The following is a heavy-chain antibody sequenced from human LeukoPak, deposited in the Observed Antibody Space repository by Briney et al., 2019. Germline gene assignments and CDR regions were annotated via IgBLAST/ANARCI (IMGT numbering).Heavy chain of an antibody. Sequence: SETLSLTCTVSGGSISSHYWSWIRQPPGKGLEWIGYIYYSGSTNYNPSLKSRVTISVDTSKNQFSLKLSSVTAADTAVYYCARDYMYCSSTSCYNYYYYYGMDVWGQGTTVTVSS. D-gene: IGHD2-2*01. J-gene: IGHJ6*02. CDR1: GGSISSHY. CDR2: IYYSGST. CDR3: ARDYMYCSSTSCYNYYYYYGMDV. V-gene: IGHV4-59*11.